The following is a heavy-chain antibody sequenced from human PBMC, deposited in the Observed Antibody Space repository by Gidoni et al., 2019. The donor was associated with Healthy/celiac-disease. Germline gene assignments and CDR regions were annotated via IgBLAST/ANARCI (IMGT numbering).Heavy chain of an antibody. D-gene: IGHD6-6*01. CDR3: TTDEYSSSYYFDY. J-gene: IGHJ4*02. Sequence: EVQLVEAGGGLVKPGGSLRLSGAASGFTFSNHWMSWVRQAPGKGLEWVGRIKSKAYGCTTDYAAPVKGRVTLSRDDSKNTLYLQMNSLKTEDTAVYYCTTDEYSSSYYFDYWGQGTLVTVSS. CDR2: IKSKAYGCTT. V-gene: IGHV3-15*01. CDR1: GFTFSNHW.